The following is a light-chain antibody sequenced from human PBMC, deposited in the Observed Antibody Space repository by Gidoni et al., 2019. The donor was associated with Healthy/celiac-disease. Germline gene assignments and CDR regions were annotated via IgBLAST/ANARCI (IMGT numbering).Light chain of an antibody. V-gene: IGKV4-1*01. CDR1: QSVLYSSNNKNY. Sequence: DIVMTQSPDSLAVSLGARATINCKSSQSVLYSSNNKNYLAWYQQKPGQPPKLLIHWASTRESGVPDRFSGSGSGTDFTLTISSLQAEDVAVYYCQQYYSTFWTFGQGTKVEIK. CDR3: QQYYSTFWT. CDR2: WAS. J-gene: IGKJ1*01.